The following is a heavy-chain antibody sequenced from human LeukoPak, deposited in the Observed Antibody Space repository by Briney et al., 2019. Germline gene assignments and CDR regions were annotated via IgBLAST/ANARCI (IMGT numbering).Heavy chain of an antibody. CDR3: ASIYSSGWYGDAFDI. J-gene: IGHJ3*02. CDR2: MNPNSGNT. V-gene: IGHV1-8*01. Sequence: ASVKVSCKASGYIFTSYDINWERQATGQGLEWMGWMNPNSGNTGYAQKFQGRVTMTRNTSISTAYMELSSLRSEDTAVYYCASIYSSGWYGDAFDIWGQGTMVTVSS. CDR1: GYIFTSYD. D-gene: IGHD6-19*01.